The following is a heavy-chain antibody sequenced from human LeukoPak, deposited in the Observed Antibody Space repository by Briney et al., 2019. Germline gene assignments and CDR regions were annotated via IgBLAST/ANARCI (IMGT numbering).Heavy chain of an antibody. CDR3: ARGGGSYDYVWGLDPPPDY. D-gene: IGHD3-16*01. Sequence: SVKVSCKASGGTFSSYAISWVRQAPGQGLEWMGGIIPIFGTANYAQKFQGRVTITADESTSTAYMGLSSLRSEDTAVYYCARGGGSYDYVWGLDPPPDYWGQGTLVTVSS. J-gene: IGHJ4*02. V-gene: IGHV1-69*13. CDR1: GGTFSSYA. CDR2: IIPIFGTA.